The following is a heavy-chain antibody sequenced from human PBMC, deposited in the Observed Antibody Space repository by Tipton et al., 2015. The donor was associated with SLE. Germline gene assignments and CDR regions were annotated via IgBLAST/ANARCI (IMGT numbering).Heavy chain of an antibody. CDR1: GGSVSSSSYY. J-gene: IGHJ4*02. V-gene: IGHV4-39*01. CDR2: IYYSGST. Sequence: TLSLTCTVSGGSVSSSSYYWGWIRQPPGKGLEWIGSIYYSGSTYYNPSLKSRVTISVDTSKNQFSLKLSSVTAADTAVYYCARLGYDVWSGCYSPGYFDYWGQRTLVTVSS. D-gene: IGHD3-3*01. CDR3: ARLGYDVWSGCYSPGYFDY.